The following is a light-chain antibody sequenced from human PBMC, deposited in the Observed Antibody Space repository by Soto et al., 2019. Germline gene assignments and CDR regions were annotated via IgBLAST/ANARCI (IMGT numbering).Light chain of an antibody. J-gene: IGKJ4*01. CDR2: GAS. V-gene: IGKV3-15*01. Sequence: EIVMTQSPATLSVSPGETATLSCRASQSVSSNLAWYQQKPRQAPSLLIYGASTRATGIAARYSGSGSGTEFTLTISSLQSEDFAVYYCQQYNNWPSLTFGGGTKVEIK. CDR1: QSVSSN. CDR3: QQYNNWPSLT.